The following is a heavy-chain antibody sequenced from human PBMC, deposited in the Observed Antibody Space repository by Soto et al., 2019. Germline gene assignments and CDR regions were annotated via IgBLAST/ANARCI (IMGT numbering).Heavy chain of an antibody. CDR1: GGSISSGGYY. CDR2: IYYSGST. J-gene: IGHJ6*02. CDR3: ARDLAPIYDFWSGYPLADV. V-gene: IGHV4-31*03. Sequence: QVQLQESGPGLVKPSQTLSLTCTVSGGSISSGGYYWSWIRQHPGKGLEWIGDIYYSGSTYYNPSLKSRVTISVDTSKNQFSLKLSSVTAADTAVYYCARDLAPIYDFWSGYPLADVWGQGTTVTVSS. D-gene: IGHD3-3*01.